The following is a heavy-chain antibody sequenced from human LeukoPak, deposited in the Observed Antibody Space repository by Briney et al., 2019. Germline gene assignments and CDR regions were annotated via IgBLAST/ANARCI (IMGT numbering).Heavy chain of an antibody. Sequence: SETLSLTCGVSGGSISSTNWWTWVRQPPGKGLEGIGEVHLDGRTNYNPSLQSRLTMSVDFSENHISLKLTSVTAADTAVYYCAREGGPFRPLDYSGQGTLVTVSS. CDR1: GGSISSTNW. V-gene: IGHV4-4*02. CDR2: VHLDGRT. CDR3: AREGGPFRPLDY. J-gene: IGHJ4*02. D-gene: IGHD2/OR15-2a*01.